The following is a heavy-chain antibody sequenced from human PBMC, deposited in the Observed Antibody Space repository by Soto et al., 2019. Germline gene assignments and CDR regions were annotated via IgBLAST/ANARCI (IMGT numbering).Heavy chain of an antibody. D-gene: IGHD1-1*01. J-gene: IGHJ5*02. V-gene: IGHV1-8*01. CDR2: MNPNSGNT. CDR3: ARSLDPTTHNWFDP. CDR1: GYTFTSYD. Sequence: QVQLAQSGAEVKKPGASVKVSCKASGYTFTSYDINWVRQATGQGLEWMGWMNPNSGNTGYAQKFQGRVTMTRNTSISTAYMELSSLRSEDTAVYYCARSLDPTTHNWFDPWGQGTLVTVSS.